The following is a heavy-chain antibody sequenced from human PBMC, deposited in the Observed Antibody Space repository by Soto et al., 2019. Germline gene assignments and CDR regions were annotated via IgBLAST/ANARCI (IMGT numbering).Heavy chain of an antibody. Sequence: ASVKVSCKASGYTFTSYGISWVRQAPGQGLEWMGWISAYNGNTNYAQKLQGRVTMTTDTSTSTAYMELRSLRSDDTAVYYCARFYYYDSSGYSNNYYYYGMDVWGQGTTVTVSS. CDR2: ISAYNGNT. J-gene: IGHJ6*02. D-gene: IGHD3-22*01. V-gene: IGHV1-18*01. CDR1: GYTFTSYG. CDR3: ARFYYYDSSGYSNNYYYYGMDV.